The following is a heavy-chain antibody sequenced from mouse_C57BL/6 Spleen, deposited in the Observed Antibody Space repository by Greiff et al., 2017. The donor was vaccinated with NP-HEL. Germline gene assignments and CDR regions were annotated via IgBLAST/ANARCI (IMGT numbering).Heavy chain of an antibody. D-gene: IGHD1-1*01. CDR1: GYTFTSYW. Sequence: QVHLQQPGAELVRPGSSVKLSCKASGYTFTSYWMHWVKQRPIQGLEWIGNIDPSDSETHYNQKFKDKATLTVDKSSSTAYMQLSSLTSEDSAVYYCAREGLITTVVAHFDYWGQGTTLTVSS. J-gene: IGHJ2*01. CDR2: IDPSDSET. CDR3: AREGLITTVVAHFDY. V-gene: IGHV1-52*01.